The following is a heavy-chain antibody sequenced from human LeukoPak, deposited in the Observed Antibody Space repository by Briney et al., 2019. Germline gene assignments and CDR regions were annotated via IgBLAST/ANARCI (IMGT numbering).Heavy chain of an antibody. D-gene: IGHD4-17*01. CDR2: VSSNGDFT. CDR3: VKQGTVTKHFDF. CDR1: GFTFTTYP. V-gene: IGHV3-64D*09. J-gene: IGHJ4*02. Sequence: GGSLRLSCSASGFTFTTYPIHWVRQAPGRGLEYVSTVSSNGDFTYYADSVKGRFTISRDNSKNTLYLQMSSLTPEDTAVYYCVKQGTVTKHFDFWGQGTLVTVSS.